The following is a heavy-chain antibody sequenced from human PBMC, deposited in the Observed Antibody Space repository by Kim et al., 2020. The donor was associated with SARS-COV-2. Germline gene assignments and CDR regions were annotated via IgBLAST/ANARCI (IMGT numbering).Heavy chain of an antibody. CDR3: ARGQAARD. D-gene: IGHD6-6*01. J-gene: IGHJ4*02. Sequence: SGSTHYNPSLKSRVTISVDTSKNQFSLKLSSVTAADTAVYYCARGQAARDWGQGTLVTVSS. CDR2: SGST. V-gene: IGHV4-34*01.